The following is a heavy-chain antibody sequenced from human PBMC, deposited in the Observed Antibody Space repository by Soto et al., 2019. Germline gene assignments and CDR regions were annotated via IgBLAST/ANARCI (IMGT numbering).Heavy chain of an antibody. J-gene: IGHJ4*02. V-gene: IGHV3-30*18. D-gene: IGHD1-7*01. CDR1: GFTFSSYG. Sequence: GSLRLSCAASGFTFSSYGMHWVRQAPGKGLEWVAVISYDGSNKYYADSVKGRFTISRDNSKNTLYLQMNSLRAEDTAVYYCAKDHLGTHHYWGQGTLVTVSS. CDR3: AKDHLGTHHY. CDR2: ISYDGSNK.